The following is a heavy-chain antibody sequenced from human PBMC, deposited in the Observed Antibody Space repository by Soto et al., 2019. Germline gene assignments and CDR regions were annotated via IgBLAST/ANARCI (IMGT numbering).Heavy chain of an antibody. Sequence: EVQLVESGGGWIQPWGSLRLSCAASGFSVSVDSMIWVRQAPGKGLEWVSLFYNTGFIHYADSVKGRFTISRDNSKNTLYLQMNSLRADDTAVYFCARHDWLDPWGQGTRVTVSS. CDR1: GFSVSVDS. J-gene: IGHJ5*02. CDR2: FYNTGFI. CDR3: ARHDWLDP. V-gene: IGHV3-53*01.